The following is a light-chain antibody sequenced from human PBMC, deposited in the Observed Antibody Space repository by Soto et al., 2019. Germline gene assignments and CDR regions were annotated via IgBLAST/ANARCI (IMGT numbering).Light chain of an antibody. CDR1: SSDIGYYNY. V-gene: IGLV2-14*01. J-gene: IGLJ1*01. CDR3: SSYASSNTRYV. CDR2: GVN. Sequence: QSALTQPASVSGSPGQSITISCTGTSSDIGYYNYVSWYQHHPGKAPKLMIYGVNNRPSGVSNRFSGSKSGNTASLTISGLQAEDEADYFCSSYASSNTRYVFGTGTKLTVL.